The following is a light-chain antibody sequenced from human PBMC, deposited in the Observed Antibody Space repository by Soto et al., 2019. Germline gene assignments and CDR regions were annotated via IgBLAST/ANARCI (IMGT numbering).Light chain of an antibody. CDR3: QQYNNWPPT. CDR2: GAS. CDR1: QSVSSN. V-gene: IGKV3-15*01. J-gene: IGKJ1*01. Sequence: EIVLTQSPGTLSFSPGERATLSCRASQSVSSNLAWYQQKPGQAPRLLIYGASTRATGTPARFSGNASGKEFTLIISSLQSEDFAVYYCQQYNNWPPTFGQGTKVDIK.